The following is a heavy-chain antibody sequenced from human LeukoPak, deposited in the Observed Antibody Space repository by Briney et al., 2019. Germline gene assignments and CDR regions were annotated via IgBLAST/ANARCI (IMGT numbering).Heavy chain of an antibody. D-gene: IGHD6-19*01. V-gene: IGHV4-39*01. Sequence: SETLSLTCTVSGGSISSSSYCGGWIRQPPGKWLEWIGSIYYSGSTYYNPSLKSRVTISVDTSKNQFSLKLSSVTAAGTAVYYCARGGEAVAGLFDYWGQGTLVTVSS. CDR2: IYYSGST. J-gene: IGHJ4*02. CDR1: GGSISSSSYC. CDR3: ARGGEAVAGLFDY.